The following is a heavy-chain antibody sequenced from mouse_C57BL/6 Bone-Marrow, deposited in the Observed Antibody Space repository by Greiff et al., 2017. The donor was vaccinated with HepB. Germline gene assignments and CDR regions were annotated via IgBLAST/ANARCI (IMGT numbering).Heavy chain of an antibody. CDR3: ARGGDDYDWFAY. D-gene: IGHD2-4*01. CDR2: INPNNGGT. J-gene: IGHJ3*01. Sequence: EVKLVESGPELVKPGASVKIPCKASGYTFTDYNMDWVKQSHGKSLEWIGDINPNNGGTIYNQKFKGKATLTVDKSSSTAYMELRSLTSEDTAVYYCARGGDDYDWFAYWGQGTLVTVSA. CDR1: GYTFTDYN. V-gene: IGHV1-18*01.